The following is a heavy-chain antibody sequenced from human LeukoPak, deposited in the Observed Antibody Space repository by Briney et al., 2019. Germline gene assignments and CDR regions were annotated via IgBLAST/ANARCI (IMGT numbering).Heavy chain of an antibody. CDR3: AGTDDYGDYYYYYGMDV. CDR2: IYYSGST. CDR1: GGSISSYY. V-gene: IGHV4-59*01. Sequence: SETLSLTCTVSGGSISSYYWSWIRQPPGKGLGGIGDIYYSGSTNYNPSLKSRVTISVDTSKNQFSLKLSSVTAADTAVYYCAGTDDYGDYYYYYGMDVWGKGTTVTVSS. D-gene: IGHD4-17*01. J-gene: IGHJ6*04.